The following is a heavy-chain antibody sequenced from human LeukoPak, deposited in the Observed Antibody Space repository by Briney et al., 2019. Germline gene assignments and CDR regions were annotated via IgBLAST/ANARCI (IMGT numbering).Heavy chain of an antibody. CDR2: MYYSGST. D-gene: IGHD3-22*01. J-gene: IGHJ4*02. Sequence: PSETLSLTCTVWGGSISSSSYYWGWVRQPGGKGLEWIGSMYYSGSTYYNPSLKSRVTISVHTSKNQFSLKLSSVTAADTAVYYCARHQGVVVDPFDYWGQGTLVTVSS. CDR3: ARHQGVVVDPFDY. CDR1: GGSISSSSYY. V-gene: IGHV4-39*01.